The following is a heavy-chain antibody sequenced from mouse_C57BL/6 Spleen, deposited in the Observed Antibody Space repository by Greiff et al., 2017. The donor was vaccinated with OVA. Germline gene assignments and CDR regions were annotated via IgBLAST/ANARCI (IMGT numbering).Heavy chain of an antibody. CDR2: ISDGGSYT. V-gene: IGHV5-4*01. Sequence: EVQGVESEGGLVKPGGSLKLSCAASGFTFSSYAMSWVRQTPEKRLEWVATISDGGSYTYYPDNVKGRFTISRDNAKNNLYLQMSHLRSEDTAMYYCARSPGYYGSPYWYFDVWGTGTTVTVSS. D-gene: IGHD1-1*01. J-gene: IGHJ1*03. CDR3: ARSPGYYGSPYWYFDV. CDR1: GFTFSSYA.